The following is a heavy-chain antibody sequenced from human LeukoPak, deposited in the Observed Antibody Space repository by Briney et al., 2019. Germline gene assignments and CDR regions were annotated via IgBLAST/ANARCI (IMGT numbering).Heavy chain of an antibody. D-gene: IGHD1-26*01. V-gene: IGHV3-11*04. CDR3: AKDGDTMSGTYYYDMDV. Sequence: PGGSLRLSCAASGFKFTDYYMTWLRQAPGKGLEWLGYISNSGSSIYYTESIKGRFIISRDNANSSLYLQMNSLRGEDTAVYYCAKDGDTMSGTYYYDMDVWGKGTTVTIS. CDR2: ISNSGSSI. J-gene: IGHJ6*03. CDR1: GFKFTDYY.